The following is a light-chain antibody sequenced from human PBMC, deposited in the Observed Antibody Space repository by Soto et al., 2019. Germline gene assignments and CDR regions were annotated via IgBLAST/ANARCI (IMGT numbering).Light chain of an antibody. CDR3: GSWDSSLSAYV. Sequence: QSVLTQPPSVSAAPGQVTISCSGSSSNIGGNSVSWYQQLPGTAPKLLIYDDNKRPSGIPDRFSGSKSGTSATLGITGFQTGDEADYYCGSWDSSLSAYVFGTGTKVTVL. CDR2: DDN. CDR1: SSNIGGNS. J-gene: IGLJ1*01. V-gene: IGLV1-51*01.